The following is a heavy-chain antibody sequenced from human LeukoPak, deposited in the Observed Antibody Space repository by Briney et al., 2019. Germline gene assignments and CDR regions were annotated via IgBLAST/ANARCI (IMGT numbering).Heavy chain of an antibody. CDR2: FDPEDGET. J-gene: IGHJ3*02. V-gene: IGHV1-24*01. Sequence: EASVKVSCKVSGYTLTELSMHWVRQAPGKGLEWMGGFDPEDGETIYAQKFQGRVTMTEDTSTDTAYMELSSLRSEDTAVYYCARVPPYSGYEEGDAFDIRGQGTMVTVSS. CDR1: GYTLTELS. D-gene: IGHD5-12*01. CDR3: ARVPPYSGYEEGDAFDI.